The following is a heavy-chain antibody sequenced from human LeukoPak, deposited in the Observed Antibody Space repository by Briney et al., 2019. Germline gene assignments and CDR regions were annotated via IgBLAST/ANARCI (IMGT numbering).Heavy chain of an antibody. V-gene: IGHV3-11*04. CDR3: SNSWGSRYLSEY. CDR1: GFTLTDNY. J-gene: IGHJ4*02. CDR2: INNVGNII. D-gene: IGHD3-16*01. Sequence: GGSLRLSCAASGFTLTDNYMSWIRQAPGKGLEWVAYINNVGNIIYYADSVKGRFTIFRDESKNTLYLAMTSLRLEDTAVYYCSNSWGSRYLSEYWGPGTLVTVSS.